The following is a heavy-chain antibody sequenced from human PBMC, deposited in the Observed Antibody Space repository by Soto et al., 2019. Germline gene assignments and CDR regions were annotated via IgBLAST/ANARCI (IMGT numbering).Heavy chain of an antibody. CDR3: ARDRFDVGATNWFDP. Sequence: QVQLVQSGAEVKKPGASVKVSCKASGYTFTSYGISWVRQAPGQGLEWMGWISAYNGNTNYAQKLQGRVTMTPDTSTSTAYMELRSLRSDDTAVYYCARDRFDVGATNWFDPWGQGTLVTVSS. CDR2: ISAYNGNT. J-gene: IGHJ5*02. V-gene: IGHV1-18*01. CDR1: GYTFTSYG. D-gene: IGHD1-26*01.